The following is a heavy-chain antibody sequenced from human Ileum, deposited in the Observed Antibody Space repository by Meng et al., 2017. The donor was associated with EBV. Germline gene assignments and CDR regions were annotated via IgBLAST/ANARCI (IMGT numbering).Heavy chain of an antibody. J-gene: IGHJ4*02. CDR1: GDSISRNHV. CDR2: IYHSGST. D-gene: IGHD4-17*01. Sequence: QVPPQEWGRGLVKPSGTMALTCGVSGDSISRNHVWSWVRQPPGKGLEWIGEIYHSGSTNYNPSFKSRVTMSVDKSKNQISLNLSSVTAADTAVYYCASGRDYAWHSWGRGTLVTVSS. CDR3: ASGRDYAWHS. V-gene: IGHV4-4*02.